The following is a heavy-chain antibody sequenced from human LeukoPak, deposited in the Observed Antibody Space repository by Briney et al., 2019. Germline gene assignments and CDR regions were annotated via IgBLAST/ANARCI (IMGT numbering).Heavy chain of an antibody. CDR3: ARDLRVGATIPHLFDY. J-gene: IGHJ4*02. D-gene: IGHD1-26*01. CDR1: GNTFSSYG. V-gene: IGHV3-48*01. CDR2: ISSSSSTI. Sequence: PGGSLRLSCAASGNTFSSYGMHWVRQAPGKGLEWVSYISSSSSTIYYADSVKGRFTISRDNAKNSLYLQMNSLRAEDTAVYYCARDLRVGATIPHLFDYWGQGTLVTVSS.